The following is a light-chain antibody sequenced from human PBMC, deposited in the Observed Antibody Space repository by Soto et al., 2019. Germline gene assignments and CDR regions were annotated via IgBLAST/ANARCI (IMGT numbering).Light chain of an antibody. CDR3: QQYNTFWK. CDR1: QTISNW. V-gene: IGKV1-5*01. J-gene: IGKJ1*01. Sequence: DIQMTQSPSTLSASIGDRVTITCRASQTISNWLARYQQKPGKAPKVLIHDASRLESGVPSRFSGSGSGTEFTLTINNLQPDDFATYYCQQYNTFWKFGPGTKVDIK. CDR2: DAS.